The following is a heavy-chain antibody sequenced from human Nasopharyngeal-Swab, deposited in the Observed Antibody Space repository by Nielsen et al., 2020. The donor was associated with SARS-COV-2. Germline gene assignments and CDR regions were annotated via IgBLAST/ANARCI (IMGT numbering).Heavy chain of an antibody. CDR2: ITPFNGNA. CDR1: GYTFTSYG. J-gene: IGHJ6*02. V-gene: IGHV1-18*01. D-gene: IGHD2-8*01. CDR3: ASGQCINGVCNPTDGLDV. Sequence: ASVKVSCKASGYTFTSYGISWVRQAPGQALEWMGWITPFNGNAKYAQKFQGRVSITRDGSRTTASLELSSLRPDDTAMYFCASGQCINGVCNPTDGLDVWGQGTSVTVSS.